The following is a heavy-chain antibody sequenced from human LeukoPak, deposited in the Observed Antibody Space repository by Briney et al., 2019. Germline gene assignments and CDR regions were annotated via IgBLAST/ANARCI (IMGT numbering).Heavy chain of an antibody. CDR1: GYTFTGYD. V-gene: IGHV1-2*06. CDR3: ARGPPQDYGDFSFDY. CDR2: INPNSGVT. J-gene: IGHJ4*02. D-gene: IGHD4-17*01. Sequence: ASVKVSCKASGYTFTGYDMYWVRQAPGQGLEWMGRINPNSGVTKYAQKFQGRVTMTRDTSISTYYMDLSRLRSDDTAVYYCARGPPQDYGDFSFDYWGQGTLVTVSS.